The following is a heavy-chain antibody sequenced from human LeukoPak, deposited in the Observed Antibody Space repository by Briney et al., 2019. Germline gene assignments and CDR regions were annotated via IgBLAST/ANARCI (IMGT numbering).Heavy chain of an antibody. J-gene: IGHJ4*02. CDR2: LRFDETEG. Sequence: GRSLRLSCVVSGFHIGNAGMHWVRQAPGKGLEWVATLRFDETEGFYADSVKGRFTISRDNSKNTLYLQMNSLRPEDTARYYCATEKGSCDFDYWGQGTLVSVSS. D-gene: IGHD2-21*01. CDR1: GFHIGNAG. V-gene: IGHV3-30*19. CDR3: ATEKGSCDFDY.